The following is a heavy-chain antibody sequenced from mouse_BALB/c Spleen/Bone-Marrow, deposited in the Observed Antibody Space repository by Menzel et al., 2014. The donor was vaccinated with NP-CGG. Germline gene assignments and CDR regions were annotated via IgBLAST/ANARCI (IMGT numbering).Heavy chain of an antibody. CDR1: GYTFTDYA. V-gene: IGHV1-67*01. J-gene: IGHJ4*01. Sequence: VKLVESGPEVVRPGVSVKISCKGSGYTFTDYAMHWVKRSHAKSLEWIGVISTYNGNTNYNQKFKGKATMTVDKSSSTAYMELARLTSEDSAIYYCAREVRAPWYAMDYWGQGTSVTVLS. CDR2: ISTYNGNT. D-gene: IGHD2-14*01. CDR3: AREVRAPWYAMDY.